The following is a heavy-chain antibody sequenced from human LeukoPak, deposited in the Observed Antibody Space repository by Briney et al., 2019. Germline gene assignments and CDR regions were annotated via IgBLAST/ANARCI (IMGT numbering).Heavy chain of an antibody. D-gene: IGHD2-21*01. Sequence: PGGSLRLSCAASRFNFSHYCVHWVRQARAKGLEWVAFISYNGSDTYYADSVKGRFTISRENSRNTLYLQMDSLRLGDTAMYYCARDLVDCGGDCNNFREGGQGTLVPVSS. CDR1: RFNFSHYC. CDR3: ARDLVDCGGDCNNFRE. V-gene: IGHV3-30*04. J-gene: IGHJ4*02. CDR2: ISYNGSDT.